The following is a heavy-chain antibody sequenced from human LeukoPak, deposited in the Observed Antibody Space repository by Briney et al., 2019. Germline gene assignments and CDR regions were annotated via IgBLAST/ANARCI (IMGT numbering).Heavy chain of an antibody. Sequence: GASVKVSCKASGGTFSSYAVSWVRQAPGQGLEWMGRIIPILGIANYAQKFQGRVTITADKSTSTAYMELSSLRSEDTAVYYCAREGDSYYFDYWGQGTLVTVSS. V-gene: IGHV1-69*04. CDR2: IIPILGIA. CDR3: AREGDSYYFDY. CDR1: GGTFSSYA. J-gene: IGHJ4*02. D-gene: IGHD3-16*01.